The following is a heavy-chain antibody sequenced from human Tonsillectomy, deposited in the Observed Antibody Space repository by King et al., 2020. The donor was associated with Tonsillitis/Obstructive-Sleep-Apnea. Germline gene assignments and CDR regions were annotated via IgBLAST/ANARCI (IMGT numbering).Heavy chain of an antibody. V-gene: IGHV3-15*01. D-gene: IGHD3-16*01. CDR1: GFTFSNAW. CDR2: VKSKTDGGTT. Sequence: VQLVESGGGLIKPGGSLRLSCAASGFTFSNAWMSWVRQAPGKGLEWVGRVKSKTDGGTTDYAAPVKGRFTISREDLKDMLYLQMSSLKTEDTAVYYCTTDFVEGGVVVDYWGQGTLVTVSS. CDR3: TTDFVEGGVVVDY. J-gene: IGHJ4*02.